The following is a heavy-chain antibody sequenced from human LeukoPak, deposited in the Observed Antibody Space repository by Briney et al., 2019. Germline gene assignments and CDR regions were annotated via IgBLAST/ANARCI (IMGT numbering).Heavy chain of an antibody. CDR1: GVSFRGYY. CDR3: ARGLGEQQLVPRVSFDY. J-gene: IGHJ4*02. Sequence: SETLSLTCAVYGVSFRGYYGSWIRQPPGKGLEWIGEINHSGSTNYNPSLKSRVTISVDTTKNQSSLKLSCVTAADTAVYYCARGLGEQQLVPRVSFDYWGQGTLVTVSS. D-gene: IGHD6-13*01. CDR2: INHSGST. V-gene: IGHV4-34*01.